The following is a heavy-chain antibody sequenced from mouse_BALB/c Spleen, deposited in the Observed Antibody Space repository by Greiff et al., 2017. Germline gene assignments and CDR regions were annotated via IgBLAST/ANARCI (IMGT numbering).Heavy chain of an antibody. V-gene: IGHV5-17*02. CDR2: ISSGSSTI. CDR3: ASQGDYGSSYEAY. CDR1: GFTFSSFG. D-gene: IGHD1-1*01. J-gene: IGHJ3*01. Sequence: EVKLVESGGGLVQPGGSRKLSCAASGFTFSSFGMHWVRQAPEKGLEWVAYISSGSSTIYYADTVKGRFTISRDNPKNTLFLQMTSLRSEDTAMYYCASQGDYGSSYEAYWGQGTLVTVSA.